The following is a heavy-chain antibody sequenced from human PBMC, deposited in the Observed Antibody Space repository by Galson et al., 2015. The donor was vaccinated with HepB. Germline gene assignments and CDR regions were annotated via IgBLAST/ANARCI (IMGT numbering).Heavy chain of an antibody. CDR2: IIPIFGIA. V-gene: IGHV1-69*13. CDR3: AKRPTETGTTPAFDI. J-gene: IGHJ3*02. CDR1: GGTFSSYA. D-gene: IGHD1-7*01. Sequence: SVKVSCKASGGTFSSYAISWVRQAPGQGLEWMGGIIPIFGIANYAQKFQGRVTITADESTSTAYMELSSLRSEDTAVYYCAKRPTETGTTPAFDIWGQGTMVTVSS.